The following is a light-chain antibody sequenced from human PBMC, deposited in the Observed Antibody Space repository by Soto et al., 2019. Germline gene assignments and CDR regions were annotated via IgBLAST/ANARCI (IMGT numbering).Light chain of an antibody. V-gene: IGLV2-14*01. J-gene: IGLJ2*01. Sequence: QSVLTQPASVSGSPGQSITVSCTGTSSDIGGYDDVSWYQRHPGKAPKLIIYDVNNRPSGVSNRFSGSKSGNTASLTISGLQAEDEADYYCTSYASGSTHVVFGGGTKLTVL. CDR3: TSYASGSTHVV. CDR1: SSDIGGYDD. CDR2: DVN.